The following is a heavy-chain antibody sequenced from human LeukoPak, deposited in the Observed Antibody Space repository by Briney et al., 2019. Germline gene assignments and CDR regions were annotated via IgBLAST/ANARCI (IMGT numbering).Heavy chain of an antibody. CDR2: ITGSGGNT. V-gene: IGHV3-23*01. CDR1: GFIFTNYA. CDR3: AKVDSRRSRSAFDI. Sequence: PGGSLRLSCAASGFIFTNYAMTWVRQAPGQGLEWVSGITGSGGNTYYADSVKGRFTISRDNSKNTLYLQMDGLRVEDTAVYYCAKVDSRRSRSAFDIWGQGTLVTVSS. J-gene: IGHJ3*02.